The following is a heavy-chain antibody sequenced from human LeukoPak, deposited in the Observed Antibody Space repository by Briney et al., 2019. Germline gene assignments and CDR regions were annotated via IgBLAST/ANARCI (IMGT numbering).Heavy chain of an antibody. CDR3: ASGSSSIPSWFDP. Sequence: SETLSLTCTVSGGSISSYYWSRIRQPPGKGLEWIGYIYYSGSTNYNPSLKSRVTISVDTSKNQFSLKLSSVTAADTAVYYCASGSSSIPSWFDPWGQGTLVTVSS. D-gene: IGHD3-3*01. J-gene: IGHJ5*02. V-gene: IGHV4-59*01. CDR2: IYYSGST. CDR1: GGSISSYY.